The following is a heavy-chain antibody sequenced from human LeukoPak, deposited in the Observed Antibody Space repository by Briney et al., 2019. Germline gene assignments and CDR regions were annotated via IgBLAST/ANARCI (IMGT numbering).Heavy chain of an antibody. D-gene: IGHD3-10*02. CDR3: ARVFGEPI. J-gene: IGHJ3*02. CDR1: GFTVSTNY. Sequence: GGSLRPSCVASGFTVSTNYMSWVRQAPGKGLEWVSVIYSGGSTYYADSVGGRFTISRDNSKNTLSLQMNSLRAEDTAVYYCARVFGEPIWGQGTMVTVSS. CDR2: IYSGGST. V-gene: IGHV3-66*01.